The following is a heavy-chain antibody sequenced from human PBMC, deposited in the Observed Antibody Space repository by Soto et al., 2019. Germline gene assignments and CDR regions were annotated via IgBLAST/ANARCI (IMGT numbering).Heavy chain of an antibody. CDR1: GFTFSSYS. V-gene: IGHV3-21*01. CDR2: ISSSSYI. CDR3: ARSLLEYSGYDFDY. J-gene: IGHJ4*02. Sequence: GGSLRLSCAASGFTFSSYSMNWVRQAPGKGLEWVSSISSSSYIYYADSVKGRFTISRDNAKNSLYLQMNSLRAEDTAVYYCARSLLEYSGYDFDYWGQGTLVTVSS. D-gene: IGHD5-12*01.